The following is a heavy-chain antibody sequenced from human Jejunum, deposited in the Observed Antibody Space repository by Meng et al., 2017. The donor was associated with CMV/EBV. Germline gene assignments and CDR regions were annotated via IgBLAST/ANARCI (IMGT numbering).Heavy chain of an antibody. Sequence: EVQLVESGGGLVQPGGSRRLSCATSGFTFSGFWMFWVRQAPGKGLEWVSRINGDGSSITYADSVKGRFVISRDNAKSIMYLQMNSLRADDTAVYYCARDPRSQRLDPWGQGTLGTVAS. CDR3: ARDPRSQRLDP. CDR1: GFTFSGFW. CDR2: INGDGSSI. D-gene: IGHD6-25*01. J-gene: IGHJ5*02. V-gene: IGHV3-74*01.